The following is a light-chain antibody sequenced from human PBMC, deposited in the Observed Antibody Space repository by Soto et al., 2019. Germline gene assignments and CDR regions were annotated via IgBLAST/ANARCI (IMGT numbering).Light chain of an antibody. V-gene: IGKV1-5*01. CDR3: QQYRGKPFT. J-gene: IGKJ2*01. CDR1: QSIDSW. Sequence: DIQMTQSPSTLSASVGDRVTIACRASQSIDSWLAWYQQKPGKAPKFLIYDASDLESGVPSRFSGSGSETEFTLTISSLQPDDFATYYCQQYRGKPFTFGQGTKVEIK. CDR2: DAS.